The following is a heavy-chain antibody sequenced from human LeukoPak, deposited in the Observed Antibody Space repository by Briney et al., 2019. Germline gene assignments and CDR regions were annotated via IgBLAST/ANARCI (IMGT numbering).Heavy chain of an antibody. CDR3: ARQSIAVAGSGGCWFDP. Sequence: SETLSLTCTVSGGTISSYYWNWIRQPPGKGLEWIGYIHDSGSTYYTPSLKSRVTISVDTSKNQFSLKLSSVTAVDTAVYYGARQSIAVAGSGGCWFDPWGQGTLVTVSS. J-gene: IGHJ5*02. V-gene: IGHV4-59*08. CDR1: GGTISSYY. D-gene: IGHD6-19*01. CDR2: IHDSGST.